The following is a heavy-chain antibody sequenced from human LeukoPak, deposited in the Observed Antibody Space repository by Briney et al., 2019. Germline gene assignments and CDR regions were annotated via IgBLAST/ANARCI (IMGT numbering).Heavy chain of an antibody. Sequence: PSETLSLTCTVSGGSISSYYWSWIRQPPGKGLEWIGYIYYSGSTNYNPSLKSRVTISVDTSKNQFSLNLSSVTAADTAVYYCGREVSPSDHYYYYGVDVWGRGTTVTVSS. CDR3: GREVSPSDHYYYYGVDV. CDR2: IYYSGST. V-gene: IGHV4-59*01. CDR1: GGSISSYY. J-gene: IGHJ6*02. D-gene: IGHD5/OR15-5a*01.